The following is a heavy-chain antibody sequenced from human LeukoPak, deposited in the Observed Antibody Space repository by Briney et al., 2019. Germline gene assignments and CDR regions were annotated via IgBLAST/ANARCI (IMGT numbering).Heavy chain of an antibody. CDR1: GFTFSSYE. Sequence: GGSLRLSCAASGFTFSSYEMNWVRQAPGKGLEWVSYISSSGSTIYYADSVKGQITISRDNAKTSLYLQMNSLRAEDTAVYYCAELGITMIGGVWGKGTTVTISS. V-gene: IGHV3-48*03. D-gene: IGHD3-10*02. CDR3: AELGITMIGGV. J-gene: IGHJ6*04. CDR2: ISSSGSTI.